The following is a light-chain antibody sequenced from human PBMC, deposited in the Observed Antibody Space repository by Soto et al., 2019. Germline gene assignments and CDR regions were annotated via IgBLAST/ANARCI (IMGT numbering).Light chain of an antibody. J-gene: IGLJ2*01. V-gene: IGLV2-23*01. CDR2: EGT. CDR1: SSDVGSYNL. Sequence: QSALTQPASVSGSPGQSITISCTGTSSDVGSYNLVSWYQQHPGKAPKVMIYEGTKRPSGVSNRFSGSKSGNTASLTISVLQAEDEADYYCCSYAGSRTVVFGGGTKLTVL. CDR3: CSYAGSRTVV.